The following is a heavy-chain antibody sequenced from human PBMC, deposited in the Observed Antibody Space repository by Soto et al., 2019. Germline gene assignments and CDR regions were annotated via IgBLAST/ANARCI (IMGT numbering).Heavy chain of an antibody. CDR1: GYTFTSYY. CDR3: ARGGYYDSSGYDNWFDP. V-gene: IGHV1-46*01. CDR2: INPSGGST. J-gene: IGHJ5*02. Sequence: ASVKVSCKASGYTFTSYYMHWVRQAPGQGPEWMGIINPSGGSTSYAQKFQGRVTMTRDTSTSTVYMELSSLRSEDTAVYYCARGGYYDSSGYDNWFDPWGQGTLVTAPQ. D-gene: IGHD3-22*01.